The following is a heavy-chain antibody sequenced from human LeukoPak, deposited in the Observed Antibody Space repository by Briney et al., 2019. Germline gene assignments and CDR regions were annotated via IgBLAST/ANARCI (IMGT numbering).Heavy chain of an antibody. CDR2: ISSSSSYI. V-gene: IGHV3-21*01. D-gene: IGHD2-2*01. Sequence: GGSLRLSRAASGFTFSSYSMNWVRQAPGKGLEWVSSISSSSSYIYYADSAKGRFTISRDNAKNSLYLQMNSLRAEDTAVYYCARIGYQLLDYWGQGTLVTVSS. J-gene: IGHJ4*02. CDR3: ARIGYQLLDY. CDR1: GFTFSSYS.